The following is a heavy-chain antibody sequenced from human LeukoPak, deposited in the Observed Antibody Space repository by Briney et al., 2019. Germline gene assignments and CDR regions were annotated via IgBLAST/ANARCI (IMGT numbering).Heavy chain of an antibody. Sequence: PGGSLRLSCAASGFTFSSYWMSWVRQAPGKGLEWVANIKQDGSEKYYVDSVKGRFTISRDNAKNSLYLQMNSLRAEDTAVYYCARDRYYYDSSGYRAGPLYDYWGQGTLVTVSS. CDR3: ARDRYYYDSSGYRAGPLYDY. V-gene: IGHV3-7*03. D-gene: IGHD3-22*01. J-gene: IGHJ4*02. CDR2: IKQDGSEK. CDR1: GFTFSSYW.